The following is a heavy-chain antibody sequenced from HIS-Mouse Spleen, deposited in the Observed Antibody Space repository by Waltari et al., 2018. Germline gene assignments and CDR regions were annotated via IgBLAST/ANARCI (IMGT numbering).Heavy chain of an antibody. CDR2: IYWDDDK. D-gene: IGHD6-19*01. J-gene: IGHJ4*02. V-gene: IGHV2-70*15. CDR3: ARIAEGYSSGWYAFDY. Sequence: QVTLRESGPALVKPTQTLTLTCTFSGFSLSTSGMCVSWIRQPPGKALEWLARIYWDDDKYYSTSRKTRLTISKETSKNQVVLTMTNMDPVDTATYYCARIAEGYSSGWYAFDYWGQGTLVTVSS. CDR1: GFSLSTSGMC.